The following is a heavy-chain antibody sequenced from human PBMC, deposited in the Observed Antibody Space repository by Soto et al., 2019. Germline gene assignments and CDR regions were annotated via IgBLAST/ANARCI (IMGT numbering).Heavy chain of an antibody. D-gene: IGHD2-15*01. CDR2: IYHSGST. CDR1: GGSISNGGYS. CDR3: ARGGGWTFDY. J-gene: IGHJ4*02. V-gene: IGHV4-30-2*01. Sequence: QLQLQESGSGLVKPSQTLSLTCAVSGGSISNGGYSWSWIRQPPGKGLEWIGYIYHSGSTYYNPPRKRRATRAVDRAKNQFSLKLSSVTAADTAVYYCARGGGWTFDYWGQGTLVTVSS.